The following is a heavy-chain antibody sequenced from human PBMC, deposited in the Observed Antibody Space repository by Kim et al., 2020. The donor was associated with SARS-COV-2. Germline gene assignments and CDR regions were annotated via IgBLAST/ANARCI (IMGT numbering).Heavy chain of an antibody. Sequence: SETLSLTCTVSGYSISSGYYWGWIRQPPGTGLEWIGSIYHSGSTYYNPSLKSRVTISVDTSKNQFSLKLSSVTAADTAVYYCARVPTTVTTWEGWVEWGQGTLVTVSS. CDR2: IYHSGST. CDR1: GYSISSGYY. V-gene: IGHV4-38-2*02. CDR3: ARVPTTVTTWEGWVE. J-gene: IGHJ4*02. D-gene: IGHD4-4*01.